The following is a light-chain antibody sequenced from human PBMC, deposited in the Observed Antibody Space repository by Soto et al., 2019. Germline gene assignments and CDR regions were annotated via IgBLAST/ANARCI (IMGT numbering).Light chain of an antibody. CDR1: SSDVGSYNR. J-gene: IGLJ2*01. CDR2: EVS. CDR3: STYTNNSHLI. V-gene: IGLV2-18*02. Sequence: QSALTQPPSVSGSPGQSVTISCTGTSSDVGSYNRVSWYQQPPGTAPKLMIYEVSNRPSGVPDRFSGSKSGNTASLTISGLQAEDEADYYCSTYTNNSHLIFGGGTKVTVL.